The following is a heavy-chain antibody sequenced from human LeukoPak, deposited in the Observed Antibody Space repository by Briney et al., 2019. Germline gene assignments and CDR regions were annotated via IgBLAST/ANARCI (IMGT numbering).Heavy chain of an antibody. Sequence: PSQTLSLTCTVSGGSISSGGYYWSWIRQHPGKGLERTGYIYYSGSTYYNPSLKSRVTISVDTSKNQFSLKLSSVTAADTAVYYCASIAVAGTVDYWGQGTLVTVSS. D-gene: IGHD6-19*01. CDR1: GGSISSGGYY. J-gene: IGHJ4*02. CDR2: IYYSGST. CDR3: ASIAVAGTVDY. V-gene: IGHV4-31*03.